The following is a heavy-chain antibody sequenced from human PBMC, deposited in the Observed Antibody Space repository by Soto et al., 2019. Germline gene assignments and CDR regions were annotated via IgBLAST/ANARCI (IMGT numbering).Heavy chain of an antibody. CDR3: ARHGGSYSFDY. J-gene: IGHJ4*02. D-gene: IGHD1-26*01. CDR1: GGSTSSYY. Sequence: QVQLQESGPGLVKPSETLSLTCTVTGGSTSSYYWSWLRQPPGKGLEWIGYNSYSGSTDYNPSLKSRVTISVDTSKTQFSLKLSSATAADTAVYYCARHGGSYSFDYWGQGTLVTVSS. V-gene: IGHV4-59*08. CDR2: NSYSGST.